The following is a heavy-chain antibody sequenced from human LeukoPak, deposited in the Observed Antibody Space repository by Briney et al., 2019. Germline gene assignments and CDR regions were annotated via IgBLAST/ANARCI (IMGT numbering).Heavy chain of an antibody. Sequence: GASVKVSCKASGYTFTSYGISWVRQAPGQGLEWMGWISGYNGNTNYAQKVQGRVTMTADTSTSTGYMELRSLRSDDTAVYYCARGRLDTWGAFDIWGQGTMVTVSS. J-gene: IGHJ3*02. D-gene: IGHD1-26*01. V-gene: IGHV1-18*01. CDR2: ISGYNGNT. CDR3: ARGRLDTWGAFDI. CDR1: GYTFTSYG.